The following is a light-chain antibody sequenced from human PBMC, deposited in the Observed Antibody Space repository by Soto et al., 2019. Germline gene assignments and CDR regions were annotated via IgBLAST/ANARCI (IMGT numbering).Light chain of an antibody. CDR3: GSWDSSLSAYV. CDR2: DDN. J-gene: IGLJ1*01. Sequence: QSLLTQPPSVSAAPGQKFTISCSGSTSNIVGNSVSWYQQLPGTAPKLLIYDDNKRPSGIPDRFSGSKYGTSATLGITGFQTGDEADYYCGSWDSSLSAYVFGTGTKVTVL. V-gene: IGLV1-51*01. CDR1: TSNIVGNS.